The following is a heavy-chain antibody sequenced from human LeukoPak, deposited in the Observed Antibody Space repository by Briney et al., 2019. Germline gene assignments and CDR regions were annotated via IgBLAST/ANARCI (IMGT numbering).Heavy chain of an antibody. V-gene: IGHV3-48*01. D-gene: IGHD1-1*01. CDR1: GFTFSSYS. CDR2: ISSSSSTI. CDR3: ARDTGSRERIPVWFDP. Sequence: GGSLRLSCAASGFTFSSYSMNWVRQAPGRGREWVSYISSSSSTIYYADSVKGRFRIYRDNAKKSLYLQMSRLRAEHTAVSHCARDTGSRERIPVWFDPWGQGTLVTVSS. J-gene: IGHJ5*02.